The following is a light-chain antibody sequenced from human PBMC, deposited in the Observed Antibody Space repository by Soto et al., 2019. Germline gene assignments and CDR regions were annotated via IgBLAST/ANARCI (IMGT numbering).Light chain of an antibody. CDR2: EGS. CDR3: CSYAGSSTPHVV. Sequence: QSALTQPASVSGSPGQSITISCSGTSSDVGSYNLVSWYQQHPGKAPKLMIYEGSKRPSWVSNRFSGSKSGNTASLTISGLQAEDEADYYCCSYAGSSTPHVVFGGGTQLTVL. J-gene: IGLJ2*01. V-gene: IGLV2-23*01. CDR1: SSDVGSYNL.